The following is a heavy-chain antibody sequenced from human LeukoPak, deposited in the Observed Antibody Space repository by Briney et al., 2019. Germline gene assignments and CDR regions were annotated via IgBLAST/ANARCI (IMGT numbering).Heavy chain of an antibody. J-gene: IGHJ6*02. Sequence: GASVKVSCKASGYTFTSYGISWVRQAPGQGLEWMGWISAYNGNTNCAQKLQGRVTMTTDTSTSTAYMELRSLRSDDTAVYYCASVRCSGGSCYSEGMDVWGQGTTVTVSS. D-gene: IGHD2-15*01. CDR3: ASVRCSGGSCYSEGMDV. V-gene: IGHV1-18*01. CDR1: GYTFTSYG. CDR2: ISAYNGNT.